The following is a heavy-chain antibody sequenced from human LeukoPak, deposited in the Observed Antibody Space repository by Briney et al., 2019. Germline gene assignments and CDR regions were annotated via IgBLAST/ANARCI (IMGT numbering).Heavy chain of an antibody. V-gene: IGHV3-11*01. CDR3: ARVGRSFYYDSSGYLDY. CDR2: ISSSGSTI. J-gene: IGHJ4*02. CDR1: GFTFSDYY. Sequence: GGSLRLSCAASGFTFSDYYMSWIRQAPGKGLEWVSYISSSGSTIYYADSVKGRFTISRDNAKNSLYLQMNSLRAEDTAAYYCARVGRSFYYDSSGYLDYWGQGTLVTVSS. D-gene: IGHD3-22*01.